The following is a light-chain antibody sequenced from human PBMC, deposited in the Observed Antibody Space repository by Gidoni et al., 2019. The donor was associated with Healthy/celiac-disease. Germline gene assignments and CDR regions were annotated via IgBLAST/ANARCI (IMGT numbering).Light chain of an antibody. V-gene: IGKV3-15*01. J-gene: IGKJ1*01. Sequence: EIVMTQSPATLSVSPGERATLSCRASQSVSSNLAWDQQNPGQAPRLLIYGASTRATGIPARFSGSGSGAEFTLTISTLQSEDFAVYDCQQYNNWPPSRTFGQGTKVEIK. CDR2: GAS. CDR1: QSVSSN. CDR3: QQYNNWPPSRT.